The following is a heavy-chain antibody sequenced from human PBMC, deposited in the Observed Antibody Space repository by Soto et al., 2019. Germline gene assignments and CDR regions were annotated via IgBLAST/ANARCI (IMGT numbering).Heavy chain of an antibody. CDR1: GSGFISSG. D-gene: IGHD2-15*01. V-gene: IGHV1-58*02. CDR2: IVVASGQT. J-gene: IGHJ6*02. CDR3: SADRPDIGVGWWV. Sequence: SVKVSCKASGSGFISSGIQWVRQAHGQRLEWIGWIVVASGQTNYAQNFRGRVAITRDTPTATAYIELTGLTSEDTAVYFCSADRPDIGVGWWVWGQGTTVTVSS.